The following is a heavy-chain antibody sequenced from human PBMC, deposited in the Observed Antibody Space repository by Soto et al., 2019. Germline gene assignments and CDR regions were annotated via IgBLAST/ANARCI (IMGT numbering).Heavy chain of an antibody. Sequence: PSETLSLTCTVSGGSISSGGYYWSWIRQHPGKGLEWIGYIYYSGGTYYNPSLKSRVTISVDTSKNQFSLKLSSVTAADTAVYYCAREGGATYYYYGMDVWGQGTTVTVSS. D-gene: IGHD1-26*01. CDR3: AREGGATYYYYGMDV. CDR1: GGSISSGGYY. J-gene: IGHJ6*02. V-gene: IGHV4-31*03. CDR2: IYYSGGT.